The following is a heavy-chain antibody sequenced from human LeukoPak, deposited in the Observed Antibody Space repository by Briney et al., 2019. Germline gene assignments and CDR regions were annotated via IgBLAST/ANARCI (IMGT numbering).Heavy chain of an antibody. J-gene: IGHJ3*02. D-gene: IGHD3-22*01. V-gene: IGHV3-30*04. Sequence: PGGSLRLSCAASGFTFSSYAMHWVRQAPGKGLEWVAVISFDGSNKYYADSVKGRFTISRDNSKNTLYLQMNSLSAEDTAVYYCATSTYYYDSSGFRGAFDIWGQGTMVTVSS. CDR1: GFTFSSYA. CDR2: ISFDGSNK. CDR3: ATSTYYYDSSGFRGAFDI.